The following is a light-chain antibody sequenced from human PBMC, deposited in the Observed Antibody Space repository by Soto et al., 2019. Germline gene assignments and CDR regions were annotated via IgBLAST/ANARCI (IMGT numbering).Light chain of an antibody. CDR3: TSFTSSTAYV. J-gene: IGLJ1*01. CDR1: SCDVGGYNY. CDR2: VVS. Sequence: QSAVTQPASVSGSPGQSITISCPGTSCDVGGYNYVSWDQHHPRKAPKLMISVVSNRPSAHSDRFCGSKSVNTASLTISGLHPDDEADYYCTSFTSSTAYVFGTGPTVTVL. V-gene: IGLV2-14*01.